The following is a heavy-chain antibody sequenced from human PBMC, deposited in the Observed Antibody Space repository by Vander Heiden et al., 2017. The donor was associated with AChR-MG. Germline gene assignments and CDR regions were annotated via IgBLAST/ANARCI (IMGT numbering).Heavy chain of an antibody. CDR1: GSAPTELS. CDR2: FDPEDGET. CDR3: ATGIYDSSGYYLFDY. J-gene: IGHJ4*02. D-gene: IGHD3-22*01. Sequence: QVQLVQPGAEVKKPGASVKVFCKVSGSAPTELSMHLGRQAPGKGLEWVGGFDPEDGETIYAQKFQGRVTMTEDTSTDTAYMELSSLRSEDTAVYYCATGIYDSSGYYLFDYWGQGTLVTGSS. V-gene: IGHV1-24*01.